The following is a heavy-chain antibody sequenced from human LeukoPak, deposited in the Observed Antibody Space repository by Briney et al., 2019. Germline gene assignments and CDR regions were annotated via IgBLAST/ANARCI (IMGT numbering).Heavy chain of an antibody. Sequence: GGSLRLSCAVSGFTFSSYSMNWVRQAPGKGLEWVSSISSSSSYIYYADSVKGRFTISRDNAKNSLYLQMNSLRAEDTAVYYCAREKHHYGDLRFDYWGQGTLVTVSS. J-gene: IGHJ4*02. D-gene: IGHD4-17*01. V-gene: IGHV3-21*01. CDR2: ISSSSSYI. CDR3: AREKHHYGDLRFDY. CDR1: GFTFSSYS.